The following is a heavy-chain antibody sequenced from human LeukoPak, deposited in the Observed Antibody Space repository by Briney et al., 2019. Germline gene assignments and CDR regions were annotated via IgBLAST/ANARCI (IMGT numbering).Heavy chain of an antibody. CDR2: IKQDGSEK. V-gene: IGHV3-7*01. CDR3: AREGSWGYYYYGMDV. J-gene: IGHJ6*02. CDR1: GFTFSSYW. Sequence: GGSLRLSCAASGFTFSSYWMSWVRQAPGKGLEGVANIKQDGSEKYYVDSVKGRFTISRDNAKNSLYLQMNSLRAEDTAVYYCAREGSWGYYYYGMDVWGQGTTVTVSS. D-gene: IGHD1-26*01.